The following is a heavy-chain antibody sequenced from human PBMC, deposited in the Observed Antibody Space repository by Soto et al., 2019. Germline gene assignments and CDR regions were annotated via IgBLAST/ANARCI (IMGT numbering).Heavy chain of an antibody. CDR3: ARLPPITYYYDSSGSPDAFDI. CDR2: IYPGDSDT. Sequence: GVSLKISCKGSGYSFTSYWIGWVRQMPGKGLEWMGIIYPGDSDTRYSPSFQGQVTISADKSISTAYLQWSSLKASDTAMYYCARLPPITYYYDSSGSPDAFDIWGQGTMVTVSS. J-gene: IGHJ3*02. V-gene: IGHV5-51*01. D-gene: IGHD3-22*01. CDR1: GYSFTSYW.